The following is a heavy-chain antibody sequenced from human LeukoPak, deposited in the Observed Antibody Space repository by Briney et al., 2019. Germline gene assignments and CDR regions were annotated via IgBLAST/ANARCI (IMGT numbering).Heavy chain of an antibody. J-gene: IGHJ4*02. Sequence: PSETLSLTCGVYGGSFSGYYWSWVRQPPGKGLEWIGEIDQSGSTNYNPSLKRRVTITIDTSKNQFSLKLNSVTAADTAVYYCAINDGSGSYYKSDYWGQGTLVTVSS. D-gene: IGHD3-10*01. CDR2: IDQSGST. V-gene: IGHV4-34*01. CDR1: GGSFSGYY. CDR3: AINDGSGSYYKSDY.